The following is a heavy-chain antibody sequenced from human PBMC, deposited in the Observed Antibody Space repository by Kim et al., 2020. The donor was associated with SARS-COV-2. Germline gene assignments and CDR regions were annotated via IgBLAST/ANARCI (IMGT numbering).Heavy chain of an antibody. J-gene: IGHJ4*02. D-gene: IGHD3-16*02. CDR1: GYTFTSYA. Sequence: ASVKVSCKASGYTFTSYAMHWVRQAPGQRLEWMGWINAGNGNTKYSQKFQGRVTITRDTSASTAYMELSSLRSEDTAVYYCARSSLSRARVYDYVWGSYRYTFDYWGQGTLVTVSS. CDR2: INAGNGNT. CDR3: ARSSLSRARVYDYVWGSYRYTFDY. V-gene: IGHV1-3*01.